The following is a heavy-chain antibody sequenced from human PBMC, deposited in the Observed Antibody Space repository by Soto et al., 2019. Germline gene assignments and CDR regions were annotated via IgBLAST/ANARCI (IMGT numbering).Heavy chain of an antibody. D-gene: IGHD6-19*01. CDR2: MNPNSGNT. CDR1: GYTFTSYD. V-gene: IGHV1-8*01. J-gene: IGHJ5*02. CDR3: ARSRQWLVSWFDP. Sequence: ASVKVSCKASGYTFTSYDINWVRQATGQGLEWMGWMNPNSGNTGYAQKFQGRVTKTRNTSISTAYMELSSLRSEDTAVYYCARSRQWLVSWFDPWGQGTLVTVSS.